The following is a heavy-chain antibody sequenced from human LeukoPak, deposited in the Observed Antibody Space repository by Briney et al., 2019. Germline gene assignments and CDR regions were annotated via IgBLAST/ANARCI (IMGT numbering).Heavy chain of an antibody. D-gene: IGHD3-3*01. CDR1: GGTFSSYA. V-gene: IGHV1-69*13. CDR3: AILPDRTYYDFWSGS. J-gene: IGHJ4*02. CDR2: IIPIFGTA. Sequence: ASVKVSCKASGGTFSSYAISWVRQAPGQGLEWMGGIIPIFGTANYAQKFQGRVTITADESTSTAYMELSSLRSEDTAVYYCAILPDRTYYDFWSGSWGQGTLVTVSS.